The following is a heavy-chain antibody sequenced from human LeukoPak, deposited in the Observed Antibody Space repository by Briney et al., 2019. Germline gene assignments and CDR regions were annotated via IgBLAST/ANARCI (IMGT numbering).Heavy chain of an antibody. CDR2: ISSSSSYT. V-gene: IGHV3-21*01. CDR3: ARELLWFGELSGWFDP. J-gene: IGHJ5*02. D-gene: IGHD3-10*01. Sequence: GGSLRLSCAASGFTFSSYSMNWVRQAPGKGLEWVSSISSSSSYTYYADSVKGRFTISRDNAKNSLYLQMNSLRAEDTAVYYCARELLWFGELSGWFDPWGQGTLVTVSS. CDR1: GFTFSSYS.